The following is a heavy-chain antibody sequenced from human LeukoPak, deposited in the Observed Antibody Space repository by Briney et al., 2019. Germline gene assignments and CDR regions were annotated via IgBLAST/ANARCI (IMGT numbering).Heavy chain of an antibody. Sequence: MASETLSLTCTVSGGSISSSSYYWGWIRQPPGKGLEWIGSIYYSGSTYYNPSLKSRVTISVDTSKNQFSLKLSSVTAADTAVYYCARHTVLFDYWGQGTLVTVSS. V-gene: IGHV4-39*01. J-gene: IGHJ4*02. CDR1: GGSISSSSYY. D-gene: IGHD4-17*01. CDR2: IYYSGST. CDR3: ARHTVLFDY.